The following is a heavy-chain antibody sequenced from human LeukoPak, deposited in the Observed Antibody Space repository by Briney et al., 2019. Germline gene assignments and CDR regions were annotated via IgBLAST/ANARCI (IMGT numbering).Heavy chain of an antibody. D-gene: IGHD2-2*01. CDR2: ISGSGGST. CDR1: GFTFSSYA. Sequence: PGGSLRLSCAASGFTFSSYAMSWVRQAPGKGLEWVSAISGSGGSTYYADSVKGRFTISRDNSKNTLYLQMNSLRAEDTAVYYCAKSKTVSRTIVVVPAAILGYWGQGTLVTVSS. V-gene: IGHV3-23*01. CDR3: AKSKTVSRTIVVVPAAILGY. J-gene: IGHJ4*02.